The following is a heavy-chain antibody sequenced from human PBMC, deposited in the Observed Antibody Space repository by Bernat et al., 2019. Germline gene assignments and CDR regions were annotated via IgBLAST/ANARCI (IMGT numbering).Heavy chain of an antibody. CDR2: ISVSDSTM. J-gene: IGHJ4*02. V-gene: IGHV3-48*02. D-gene: IGHD5-18*01. CDR3: ARAGGRAYSYGGGVY. CDR1: GFTFSSYS. Sequence: EVQLVQSGGGLAQPGGSLRLSCAASGFTFSSYSMNWVRQAPGKGLEWVSYISVSDSTMYYADAVKGRLKMSRDSAKNCMYLEMNSLRDEDTAVYYGARAGGRAYSYGGGVYWGQGSLVTVSS.